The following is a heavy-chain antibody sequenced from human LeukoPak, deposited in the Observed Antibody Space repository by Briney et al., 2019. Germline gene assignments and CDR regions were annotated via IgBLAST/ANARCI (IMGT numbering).Heavy chain of an antibody. J-gene: IGHJ6*03. CDR2: TYYRSKWYT. CDR1: GDSVSSNCVA. V-gene: IGHV6-1*01. CDR3: GRLVGIAAVYYYYYYMDV. Sequence: SQTLSLTCAISGDSVSSNCVAWNWIRQSPSRGLEGLGSTYYRSKWYTDYAVSVKSRITINPDTSKNQFSLKLSSVTAADTAVYYCGRLVGIAAVYYYYYYMDVWGKGTTVTVSS. D-gene: IGHD6-13*01.